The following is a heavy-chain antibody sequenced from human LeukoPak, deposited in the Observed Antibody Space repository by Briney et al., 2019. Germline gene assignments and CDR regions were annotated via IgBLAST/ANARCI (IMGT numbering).Heavy chain of an antibody. Sequence: GGSLRLSCAASEFSVGSNYMTWVRQAPGKGLEWVSLYSGGSTYYADSVKGRFTISRDNSKNTLYLQMGSLRAEDMAVYYCARGYGYSYAYDYWGQGTLVTVSS. CDR3: ARGYGYSYAYDY. CDR2: YSGGST. CDR1: EFSVGSNY. V-gene: IGHV3-66*01. D-gene: IGHD5-18*01. J-gene: IGHJ4*02.